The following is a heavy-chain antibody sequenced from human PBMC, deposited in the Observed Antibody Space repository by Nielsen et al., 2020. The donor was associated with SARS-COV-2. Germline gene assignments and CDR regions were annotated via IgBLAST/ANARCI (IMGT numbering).Heavy chain of an antibody. V-gene: IGHV4-39*01. J-gene: IGHJ6*02. CDR3: ARHAAVYYYYYYGMDV. CDR2: IYYSGST. CDR1: GFTFSDYY. Sequence: GSLRLSCAASGFTFSDYYMSWIRQAPGKGLEWIGSIYYSGSTYYNPSLKSRVTISVDTSKNQFSLKLSSVTAADTAVYYCARHAAVYYYYYYGMDVWGQGTTVTVSS. D-gene: IGHD6-13*01.